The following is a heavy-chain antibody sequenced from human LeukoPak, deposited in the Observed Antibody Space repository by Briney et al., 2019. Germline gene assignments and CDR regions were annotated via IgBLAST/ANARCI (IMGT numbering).Heavy chain of an antibody. Sequence: ASVKVSCKASGYTFTSYYMHWVRQAPGQGLEWMGIINPSGGSTSYAQKFQGRVTMTRDMSTSTVYMELSSLRSEATAVYYCARVGDYYDSSGYFDYWGQGTLVTVSS. CDR2: INPSGGST. CDR3: ARVGDYYDSSGYFDY. V-gene: IGHV1-46*01. D-gene: IGHD3-22*01. CDR1: GYTFTSYY. J-gene: IGHJ4*02.